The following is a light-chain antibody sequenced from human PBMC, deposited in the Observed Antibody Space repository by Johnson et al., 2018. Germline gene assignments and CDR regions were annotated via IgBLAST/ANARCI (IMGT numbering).Light chain of an antibody. Sequence: QSVLTQPPSVSAAPGQKVTISCYGSSSNIGNNYVSWYQQLPGTAPKLLIYENNKRPSGIPDRFSGSKSGTSATLGITGLQTGDEADYYCGTWDSSLSAGNVFGTGTKFTVL. J-gene: IGLJ1*01. CDR1: SSNIGNNY. CDR3: GTWDSSLSAGNV. V-gene: IGLV1-51*02. CDR2: ENN.